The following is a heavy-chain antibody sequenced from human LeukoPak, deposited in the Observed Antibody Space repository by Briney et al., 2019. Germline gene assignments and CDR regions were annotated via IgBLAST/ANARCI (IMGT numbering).Heavy chain of an antibody. D-gene: IGHD5-18*01. Sequence: GGSLRLSCAASGFTFSSYSMSWVRQAPGEGLEWVSSISSSSSYIYYADSVKGRFTISRDNAKNSLYLQMNSLRAEDTAVYYCARARGYSYGFDYWGQGTLVTVSS. V-gene: IGHV3-21*01. CDR1: GFTFSSYS. CDR2: ISSSSSYI. CDR3: ARARGYSYGFDY. J-gene: IGHJ4*02.